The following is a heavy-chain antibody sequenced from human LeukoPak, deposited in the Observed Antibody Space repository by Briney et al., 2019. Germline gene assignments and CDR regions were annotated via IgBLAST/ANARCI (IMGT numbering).Heavy chain of an antibody. D-gene: IGHD4-17*01. V-gene: IGHV2-5*01. J-gene: IGHJ4*02. Sequence: SGPTLVNPTQTLTLTCTFSGFSLSTSGVGVGWIRQPPGKALEWLALIYWNDDKRYSPSLKSRLTITKDTSKNQVVPTMTNMDPVDTATYYCARRRGPTDEFDYWGQGTLVTVSS. CDR1: GFSLSTSGVG. CDR2: IYWNDDK. CDR3: ARRRGPTDEFDY.